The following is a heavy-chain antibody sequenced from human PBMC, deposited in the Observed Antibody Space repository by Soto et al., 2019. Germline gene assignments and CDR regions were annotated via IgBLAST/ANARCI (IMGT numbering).Heavy chain of an antibody. J-gene: IGHJ5*02. CDR2: ISPIFGTT. CDR1: GGTFNTYT. V-gene: IGHV1-69*06. D-gene: IGHD3-16*01. Sequence: QMQLVQSGAEVKKPGSSVKVSCKAFGGTFNTYTIDWVRQAPGQGLEWMGGISPIFGTTNYAQKFQDRLTISADKSTCTAYIELSSLKSEDTAIYFWVIEQNLGEALATSRFDPLGQGTLVTVS. CDR3: VIEQNLGEALATSRFDP.